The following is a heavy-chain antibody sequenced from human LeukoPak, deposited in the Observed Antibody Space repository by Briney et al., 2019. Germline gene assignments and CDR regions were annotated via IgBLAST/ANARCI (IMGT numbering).Heavy chain of an antibody. Sequence: GGSLRLSCAASGFTFSSYGMHWVRQAPGKGLEWVAFIRYDGSNKYYADSVKGRFTISRDNSKNTLYLQMNSLRAEDTAAYYCAKEKKYYYDGSGYPGYDYWGQGTLVTVSS. J-gene: IGHJ4*02. CDR1: GFTFSSYG. D-gene: IGHD3-22*01. V-gene: IGHV3-30*02. CDR3: AKEKKYYYDGSGYPGYDY. CDR2: IRYDGSNK.